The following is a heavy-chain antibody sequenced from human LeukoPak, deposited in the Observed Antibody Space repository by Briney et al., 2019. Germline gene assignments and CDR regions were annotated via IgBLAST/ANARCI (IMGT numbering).Heavy chain of an antibody. J-gene: IGHJ6*02. V-gene: IGHV3-23*01. CDR2: ISGSGGST. CDR3: ARGQLEWEDYYYGMDV. D-gene: IGHD1-1*01. CDR1: GFTFSSYA. Sequence: GGSLRLSCAASGFTFSSYAMSWVRQAPGKGLEWVSAISGSGGSTYYADSVKGRFTISRDNSKNTLYLQMNSLRAEDTAVYYCARGQLEWEDYYYGMDVWGQGTTVTVSS.